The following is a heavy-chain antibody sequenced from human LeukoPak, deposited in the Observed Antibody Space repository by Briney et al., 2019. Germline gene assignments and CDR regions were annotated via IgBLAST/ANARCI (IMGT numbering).Heavy chain of an antibody. CDR1: GLTYRNYY. V-gene: IGHV3-21*01. D-gene: IGHD1-1*01. J-gene: IGHJ5*02. CDR3: ARGGVRGTRRNWFDP. Sequence: GGSLRLSCAASGLTYRNYYFSWVRQAPGKGLEWVSSISSSSSYIYYADSVKGRFTISRDNAKNSLYLQMNSLRAEDTAVYYCARGGVRGTRRNWFDPWGQGTLVTVSS. CDR2: ISSSSSYI.